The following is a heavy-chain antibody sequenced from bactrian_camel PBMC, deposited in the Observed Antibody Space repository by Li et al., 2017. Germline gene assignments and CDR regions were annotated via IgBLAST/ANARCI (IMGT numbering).Heavy chain of an antibody. CDR2: TRTGG. V-gene: IGHV3S36*01. D-gene: IGHD6*01. Sequence: VQLVESGGGLVQPGGSLRLSCAASGFTFGKYVMSWVRQAPGKGLEWVSSTRTGGVYADTVKGRFTISEDNAKNSLFLQMDGLKPDDTATYYCVAYYGGTGDCMVIGGILSPTHNRMQYWGKWTQVTVS. J-gene: IGHJ7*01. CDR1: GFTFGKYV.